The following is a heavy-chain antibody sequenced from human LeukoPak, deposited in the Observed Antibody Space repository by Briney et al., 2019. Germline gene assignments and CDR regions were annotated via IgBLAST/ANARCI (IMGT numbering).Heavy chain of an antibody. D-gene: IGHD7-27*01. Sequence: SETLSLTCAVYGGSFSGYYWSWIRQPPGKGLEWIGEINHSGSTNYNPSLKSRVTISVDTSKNQFSLKLSSVTAADTAVYYCARDKVSGDGDAFDIWGQGTMVTVSS. CDR2: INHSGST. V-gene: IGHV4-34*09. CDR1: GGSFSGYY. CDR3: ARDKVSGDGDAFDI. J-gene: IGHJ3*02.